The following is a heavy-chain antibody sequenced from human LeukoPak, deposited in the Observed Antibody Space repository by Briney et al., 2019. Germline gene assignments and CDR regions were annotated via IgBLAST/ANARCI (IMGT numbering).Heavy chain of an antibody. CDR3: ARGASNYGSFWFDP. CDR2: IYSSGST. CDR1: GDSISGYY. J-gene: IGHJ5*02. V-gene: IGHV4-4*07. D-gene: IGHD4-11*01. Sequence: NPSETLSLTCTVSGDSISGYYWSWIRQPAGKGLEWIGRIYSSGSTSYNPSLKSRVTISVDTSKNQFSLKLNSVTAADTAVYYCARGASNYGSFWFDPWGQGTLVTVSS.